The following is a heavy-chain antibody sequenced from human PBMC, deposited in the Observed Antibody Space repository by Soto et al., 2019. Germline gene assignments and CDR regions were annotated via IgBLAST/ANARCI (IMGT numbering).Heavy chain of an antibody. CDR3: ARDAYYDFWSGYRKAPKYYMDV. D-gene: IGHD3-3*01. V-gene: IGHV1-18*01. Sequence: ASVKVSCKASGYTFTSYGISWVRQAPGQGLEWMGWTSAYNGNTNYAQKLQGRVTITRDTSASTAYMELSSLRSEDTAVYYCARDAYYDFWSGYRKAPKYYMDVWGKGTAVTVSS. CDR1: GYTFTSYG. CDR2: TSAYNGNT. J-gene: IGHJ6*03.